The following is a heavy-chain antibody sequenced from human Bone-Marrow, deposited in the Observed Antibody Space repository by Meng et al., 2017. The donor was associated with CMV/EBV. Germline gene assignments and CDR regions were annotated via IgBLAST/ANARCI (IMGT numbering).Heavy chain of an antibody. CDR2: ISASGASA. V-gene: IGHV3-23*01. J-gene: IGHJ6*02. CDR1: GFTFSSYA. CDR3: ASWGSTSSAYGMDV. Sequence: GGSLRLSCGASGFTFSSYAMTWVRQAPGKGLEWVSTISASGASAYYADSVRGRFTISRDNAKNTLYLQMNSLRAEDTAVYYCASWGSTSSAYGMDVWGQGTTVTVSS. D-gene: IGHD2-2*01.